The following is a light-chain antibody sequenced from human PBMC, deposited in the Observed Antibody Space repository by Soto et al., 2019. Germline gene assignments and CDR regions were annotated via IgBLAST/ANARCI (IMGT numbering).Light chain of an antibody. CDR1: SSDVGGYNY. CDR3: SSYTSSTTLVV. Sequence: QSALTQPASVSGSPGQSITISCTGTSSDVGGYNYVSWYQQHPGKAPKLMIYGVSNRPSGVSNRFSGSKSGNTASLTISGLQAEDEADYYCSSYTSSTTLVVFGTGTKVTVL. V-gene: IGLV2-14*01. CDR2: GVS. J-gene: IGLJ1*01.